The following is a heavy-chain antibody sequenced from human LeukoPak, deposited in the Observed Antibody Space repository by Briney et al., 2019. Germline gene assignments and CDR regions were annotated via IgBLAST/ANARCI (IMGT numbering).Heavy chain of an antibody. J-gene: IGHJ4*02. V-gene: IGHV3-23*01. CDR2: ISGSGGST. CDR3: AKDLSGYDGAH. D-gene: IGHD5-12*01. CDR1: GFTFSSYA. Sequence: GALRRSCAASGFTFSSYAMSWVRQAPGKGLEWVSAISGSGGSTYYADSVKGRFTISRDNSKNTLYLQMNSLRAEDTAVYYCAKDLSGYDGAHWGQGTLVTVSS.